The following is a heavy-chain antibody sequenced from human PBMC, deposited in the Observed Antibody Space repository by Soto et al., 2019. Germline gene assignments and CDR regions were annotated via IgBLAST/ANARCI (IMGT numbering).Heavy chain of an antibody. V-gene: IGHV1-69*01. CDR1: GGTFSSYA. CDR2: IIPIFGTA. CDR3: ARPYDSSGYYSLGAFDI. J-gene: IGHJ3*02. Sequence: QVQLVQSGAEVKKPGSSVKVSCKASGGTFSSYAISWVRQAPGQGLEWMGGIIPIFGTANYAQKFQGRVTITAEESTSTAYMELSSLRSEDTAVYYCARPYDSSGYYSLGAFDIWGQGTMVTVSS. D-gene: IGHD3-22*01.